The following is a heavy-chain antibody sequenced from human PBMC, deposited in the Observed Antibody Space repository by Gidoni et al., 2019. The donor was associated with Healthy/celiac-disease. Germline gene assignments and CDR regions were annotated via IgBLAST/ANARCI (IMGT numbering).Heavy chain of an antibody. CDR2: IYYSGST. D-gene: IGHD2-2*01. CDR1: GGSISSSSYY. J-gene: IGHJ5*02. V-gene: IGHV4-39*01. Sequence: QLQLQESGPGLVKPSETLSLTCTVSGGSISSSSYYWGWIRQPPGKGLEWIGSIYYSGSTYYNPSLKSRVTISVDTSKNQFSLKLSSVTAADTAVYYCARHLEEYQLLHWFDPWGQGTLVTVSS. CDR3: ARHLEEYQLLHWFDP.